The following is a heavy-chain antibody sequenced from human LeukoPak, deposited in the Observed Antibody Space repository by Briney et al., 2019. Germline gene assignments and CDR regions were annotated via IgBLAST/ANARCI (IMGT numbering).Heavy chain of an antibody. V-gene: IGHV4-39*07. Sequence: SETLSLTCTVSGGSISSSSYYWGWIRQPPGKGLEWIGSIYYSGSTYYNPSLKSRVTISVDTSKNQFSLKLSSVTAADTAVYYCARAYSSGWYFNWFDPWGQGTLVTVSS. D-gene: IGHD6-13*01. CDR1: GGSISSSSYY. CDR3: ARAYSSGWYFNWFDP. CDR2: IYYSGST. J-gene: IGHJ5*02.